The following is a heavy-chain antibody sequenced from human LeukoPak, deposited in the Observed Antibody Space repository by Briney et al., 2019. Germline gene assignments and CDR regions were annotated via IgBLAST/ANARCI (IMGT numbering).Heavy chain of an antibody. Sequence: SETLSLTCAVYGGSSSGYYCSWIRQPPGKGLEWIGEINHSGSTNYNPSLKSRVTISVDTSKNQFSLKLSSVTAADTAVYYCARELTRFWSGYYNYFDYWGQGTLVTVSS. CDR2: INHSGST. CDR3: ARELTRFWSGYYNYFDY. D-gene: IGHD3-3*01. CDR1: GGSSSGYY. V-gene: IGHV4-34*01. J-gene: IGHJ4*02.